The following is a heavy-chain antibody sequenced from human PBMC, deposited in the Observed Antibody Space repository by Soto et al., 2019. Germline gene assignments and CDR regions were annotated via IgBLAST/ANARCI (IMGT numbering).Heavy chain of an antibody. CDR2: INSDGSST. CDR1: GFTFSSYW. CDR3: ARGVDIVVVPADGYIDV. V-gene: IGHV3-74*01. J-gene: IGHJ6*03. Sequence: GGSLRLSCAASGFTFSSYWMHWVRQAPGKGLVWVSRINSDGSSTSYADSVKGRFTISRDNAKNTLYLQMNSLRAEDTAVYYCARGVDIVVVPADGYIDVWGKGTTVTVSS. D-gene: IGHD2-2*01.